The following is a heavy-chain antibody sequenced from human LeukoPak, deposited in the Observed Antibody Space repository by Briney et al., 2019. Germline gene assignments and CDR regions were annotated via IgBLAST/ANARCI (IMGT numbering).Heavy chain of an antibody. CDR1: GYTFTSYD. CDR2: MNPNSGNT. J-gene: IGHJ6*02. D-gene: IGHD3-10*01. CDR3: ARGDYYGSGSHYYYYGTDV. Sequence: ASVKVSCKASGYTFTSYDINWVRQATGQGLEWMGWMNPNSGNTGYAQKFQGRVTMTRNTSISTAYMELSSLRSEDTAVYYCARGDYYGSGSHYYYYGTDVWGQGTTVTLSS. V-gene: IGHV1-8*01.